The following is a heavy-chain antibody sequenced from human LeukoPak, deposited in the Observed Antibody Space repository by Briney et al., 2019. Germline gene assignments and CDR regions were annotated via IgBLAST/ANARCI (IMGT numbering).Heavy chain of an antibody. CDR2: IIPIFGTA. Sequence: SVKVSCKASGYTFTGYYMHWVRQAPGQGLEWMGGIIPIFGTANYAQKFQGRVTITADESTSTAYMELSSLRSEDTAVYYCARDPQGMDVWGQGTTVTVSS. V-gene: IGHV1-69*13. CDR3: ARDPQGMDV. J-gene: IGHJ6*02. CDR1: GYTFTGYY.